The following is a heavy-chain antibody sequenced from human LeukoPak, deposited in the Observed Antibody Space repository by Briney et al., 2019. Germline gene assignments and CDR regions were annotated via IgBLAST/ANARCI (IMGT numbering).Heavy chain of an antibody. CDR1: GYTFTSYG. J-gene: IGHJ5*02. CDR3: ASLREDIVVVPAAMLNWFDP. V-gene: IGHV1-18*04. D-gene: IGHD2-2*01. Sequence: ASVKVSCKTSGYTFTSYGISWVRQAPGQGLEWMGWISAYNGNTNYAQKLQGRVTMTTDTSTSTAYMELRSLRSDDTAVYYCASLREDIVVVPAAMLNWFDPWGHGTLVTVSS. CDR2: ISAYNGNT.